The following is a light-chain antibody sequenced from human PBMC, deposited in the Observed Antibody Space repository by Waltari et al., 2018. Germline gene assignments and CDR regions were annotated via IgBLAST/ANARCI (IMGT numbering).Light chain of an antibody. Sequence: QSALTQPASVSGSPGQSITISCTGTSSDVGSYNLVSWYQQHPGKAPKLMIYEGSKRPSGVSNRFSGSKPGNTASLTISGLQAEDEADYYCCSYAGSSTSFGTGTKVTVL. CDR2: EGS. CDR3: CSYAGSSTS. V-gene: IGLV2-23*01. J-gene: IGLJ1*01. CDR1: SSDVGSYNL.